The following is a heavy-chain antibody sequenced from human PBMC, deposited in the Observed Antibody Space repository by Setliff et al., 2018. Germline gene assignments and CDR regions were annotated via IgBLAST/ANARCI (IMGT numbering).Heavy chain of an antibody. CDR1: GGSFSGYY. J-gene: IGHJ4*02. CDR2: INYSRVV. Sequence: PSETLSLTCGVSGGSFSGYYWSWIRQSPGGGLEWIGEINYSRVVNYNPSLKSRVTISIDTSKDQFSLKLISMTAADTAVYYCARGRNIAARLLDSWGQGTLVTVSS. D-gene: IGHD6-6*01. V-gene: IGHV4-34*01. CDR3: ARGRNIAARLLDS.